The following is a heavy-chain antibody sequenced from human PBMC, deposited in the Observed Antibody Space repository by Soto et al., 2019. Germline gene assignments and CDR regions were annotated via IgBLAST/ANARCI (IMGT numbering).Heavy chain of an antibody. CDR1: GVSISGGNW. CDR3: ARLVYDTRLNYMYFDF. D-gene: IGHD3-10*01. J-gene: IGHJ4*02. V-gene: IGHV4-4*02. CDR2: IFHDGTA. Sequence: SETLSLTCAVSGVSISGGNWWAWVRQSPQRGLEYIGEIFHDGTANYYPSFERRVAISVDTSKNQFSLKLTSVTAADTAIYFCARLVYDTRLNYMYFDFWGQGTLVTVSS.